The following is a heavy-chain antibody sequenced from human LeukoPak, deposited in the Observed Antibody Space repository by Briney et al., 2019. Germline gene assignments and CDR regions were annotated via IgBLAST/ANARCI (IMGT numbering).Heavy chain of an antibody. J-gene: IGHJ2*01. CDR3: ARRTDSGSWYFDL. Sequence: SETLSLTCTVSGGSISGYSWSWIRQPPGKGLEWIGYIYYSGTTNYNPSLKSRVTISVDTSNNQFSLKLSSVTAADTAVYYCARRTDSGSWYFDLWGRGTLVTVSS. CDR1: GGSISGYS. V-gene: IGHV4-59*01. D-gene: IGHD6-6*01. CDR2: IYYSGTT.